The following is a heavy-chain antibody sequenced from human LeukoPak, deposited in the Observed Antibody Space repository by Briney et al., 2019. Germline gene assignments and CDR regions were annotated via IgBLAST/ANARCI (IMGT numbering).Heavy chain of an antibody. CDR2: IYSGGST. D-gene: IGHD6-13*01. CDR1: GFTVSSNY. CDR3: AKGSAGGRPYYFDY. J-gene: IGHJ4*02. Sequence: PGGSLRLSCAASGFTVSSNYMSWVRQAPGKGLEWVSVIYSGGSTYYADSVKGRFTISRDNSKNTLYLQMNSLRAEDTAVYYCAKGSAGGRPYYFDYWGQGTLVPVSS. V-gene: IGHV3-53*01.